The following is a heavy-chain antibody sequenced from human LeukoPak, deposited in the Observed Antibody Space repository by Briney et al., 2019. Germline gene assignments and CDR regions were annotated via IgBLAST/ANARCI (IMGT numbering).Heavy chain of an antibody. CDR1: GYSISSGYY. D-gene: IGHD3-16*02. V-gene: IGHV4-38-2*02. Sequence: PSETLSLTCTVSGYSISSGYYWGWIRQPPGKGLEWIGSIYHSGSTYYNPSLKSRVTISVDTSKNQFSLILTSVTAADTAVYYCASLAGTFGGVIVSQDYWGQGTLVTVSS. CDR3: ASLAGTFGGVIVSQDY. CDR2: IYHSGST. J-gene: IGHJ4*02.